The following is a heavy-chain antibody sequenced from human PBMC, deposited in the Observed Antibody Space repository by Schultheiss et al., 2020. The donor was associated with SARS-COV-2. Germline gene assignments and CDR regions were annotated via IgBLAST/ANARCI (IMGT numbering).Heavy chain of an antibody. Sequence: SQTLSLTCAVFGGSFTGYYWSWIRQHPGKGLEWIGYIYYSGSTYYNPSLKSRVTMSVDTSKNQFSLKLSSVTAADTAVYYCARSVTYSKEMDVWGQGTTVTVSS. CDR3: ARSVTYSKEMDV. CDR1: GGSFTGYY. J-gene: IGHJ6*02. CDR2: IYYSGST. D-gene: IGHD6-13*01. V-gene: IGHV4-34*01.